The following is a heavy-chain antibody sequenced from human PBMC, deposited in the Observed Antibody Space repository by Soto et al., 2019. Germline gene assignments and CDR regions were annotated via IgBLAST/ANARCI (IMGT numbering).Heavy chain of an antibody. Sequence: GASVKVSCKASNYSFRSFGISWMRQAPGQGLEWMAWINPSNDNTNYAQSLQGRVTLTADTSTSTAYMELRGLRSDDTAVYYCARDPFYSGSNLQVGYFDSWGQGTLVTVSS. V-gene: IGHV1-18*01. D-gene: IGHD1-26*01. CDR1: NYSFRSFG. J-gene: IGHJ4*02. CDR3: ARDPFYSGSNLQVGYFDS. CDR2: INPSNDNT.